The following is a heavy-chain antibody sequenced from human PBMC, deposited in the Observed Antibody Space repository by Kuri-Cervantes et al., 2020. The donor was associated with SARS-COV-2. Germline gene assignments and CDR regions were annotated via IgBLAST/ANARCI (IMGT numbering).Heavy chain of an antibody. D-gene: IGHD3-3*01. CDR1: GFTFSSYA. J-gene: IGHJ5*02. CDR3: ARDVVHDFWSGYENWFDP. CDR2: INSDGSST. V-gene: IGHV3-74*01. Sequence: GGSLRLSCAASGFTFSSYAMHWVRQAPGEGLVWVSRINSDGSSTSYADSVKGRFTISRDNAKNTLYLQMNSLRAEDTAVYYCARDVVHDFWSGYENWFDPWGQGTLVTVSS.